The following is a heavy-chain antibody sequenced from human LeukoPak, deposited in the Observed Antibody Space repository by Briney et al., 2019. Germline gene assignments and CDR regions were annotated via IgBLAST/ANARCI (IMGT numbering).Heavy chain of an antibody. CDR1: GFSFSDYY. J-gene: IGHJ4*02. CDR2: ISDSGITT. V-gene: IGHV3-11*04. CDR3: ARGARGYTYLFDH. Sequence: GGSLRLSCSASGFSFSDYYMSWIRQAPGKGLEWVSYISDSGITTYYADSVKGRFTISRDNPKNSLYLQMNSLTPEDTALYYRARGARGYTYLFDHWGQGTLVTVSS. D-gene: IGHD5-18*01.